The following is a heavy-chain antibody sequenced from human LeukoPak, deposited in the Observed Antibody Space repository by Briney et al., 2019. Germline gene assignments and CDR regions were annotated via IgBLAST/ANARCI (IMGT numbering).Heavy chain of an antibody. CDR1: GFTFSDYY. Sequence: GGSLRLSCAASGFTFSDYYMSWIRQAPGKGLEWVSYISSSGSTIYYADSVKGRFTISRDNAKNSLYLQMNSLRAEDTAVYYCARVSDRYYDFWSGYHIRNYFDYWGQGTLVTVSS. CDR3: ARVSDRYYDFWSGYHIRNYFDY. D-gene: IGHD3-3*01. CDR2: ISSSGSTI. V-gene: IGHV3-11*04. J-gene: IGHJ4*02.